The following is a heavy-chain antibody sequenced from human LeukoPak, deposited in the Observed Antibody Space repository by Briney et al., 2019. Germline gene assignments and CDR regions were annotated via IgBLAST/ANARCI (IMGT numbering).Heavy chain of an antibody. J-gene: IGHJ5*02. V-gene: IGHV4-31*03. D-gene: IGHD3-22*01. CDR2: IYYSGST. CDR3: ARDSYYYDSSGYYSWFDP. CDR1: GGSISSGGYY. Sequence: SQTLSLTCTVSGGSISSGGYYWSWIRQHPGKGLEWIGYIYYSGSTYYNPSLKSRVTISVDTSKNQFSLKLSSVAAADTAVYYCARDSYYYDSSGYYSWFDPWGQGTLVTVSS.